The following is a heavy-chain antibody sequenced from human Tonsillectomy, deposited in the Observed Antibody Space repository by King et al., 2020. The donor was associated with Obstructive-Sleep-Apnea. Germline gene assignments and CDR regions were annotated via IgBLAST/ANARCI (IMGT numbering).Heavy chain of an antibody. CDR2: INTNTGNP. CDR1: GYSFTSYA. J-gene: IGHJ4*02. CDR3: ARMVYSSSWYRFFDS. V-gene: IGHV7-4-1*02. D-gene: IGHD6-13*01. Sequence: QLVQSGSELKTPGASVNVSCKASGYSFTSYAMNWVRQAPGQGLEWMGRINTNTGNPTYAQGFTGRFVFSLDTSGSTAYLQISSLKAEDTAVYYCARMVYSSSWYRFFDSWGQGTLVTVSS.